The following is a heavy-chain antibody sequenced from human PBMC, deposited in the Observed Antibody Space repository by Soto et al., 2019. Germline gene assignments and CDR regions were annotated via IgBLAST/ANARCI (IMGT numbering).Heavy chain of an antibody. CDR3: ARSSGWYSGDAFDI. V-gene: IGHV4-39*01. D-gene: IGHD6-19*01. J-gene: IGHJ3*02. CDR1: GGSISSSSYY. Sequence: PSETLSLTCTVSGGSISSSSYYWGWIRQPPGKGLEWIGSIYYSGSPYYNPSLKSRVTISVDTSKNQFTLKLTSVTAADTAVYYCARSSGWYSGDAFDIWGQGTMVTV. CDR2: IYYSGSP.